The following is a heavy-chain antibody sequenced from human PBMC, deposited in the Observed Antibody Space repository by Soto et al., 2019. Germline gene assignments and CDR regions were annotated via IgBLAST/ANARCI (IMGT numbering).Heavy chain of an antibody. Sequence: SETLCLTCTVSGGSISSSSYYWGWIRQPPGKGLEWIGSIYYSGSTYYNPSLKSRVAISVDTSKNQFSLKLSSVTAADTAVYYCARHHVGAPLPGWFDPWGQGTLVTVSS. J-gene: IGHJ5*02. CDR3: ARHHVGAPLPGWFDP. CDR1: GGSISSSSYY. V-gene: IGHV4-39*01. D-gene: IGHD1-26*01. CDR2: IYYSGST.